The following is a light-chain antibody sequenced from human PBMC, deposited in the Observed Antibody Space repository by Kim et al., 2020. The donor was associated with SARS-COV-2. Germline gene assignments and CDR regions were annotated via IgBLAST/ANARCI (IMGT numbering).Light chain of an antibody. CDR3: LHDYDYPLT. V-gene: IGKV1-6*01. J-gene: IGKJ5*01. CDR2: AAS. Sequence: SASVGDRVTITCRASQDIRHDLGWYQQKPGKAPKLLIYAASNLQSGVPSRFSGSGSGTDFTLTISSLQPEDFATYYCLHDYDYPLTFGQGTRLEI. CDR1: QDIRHD.